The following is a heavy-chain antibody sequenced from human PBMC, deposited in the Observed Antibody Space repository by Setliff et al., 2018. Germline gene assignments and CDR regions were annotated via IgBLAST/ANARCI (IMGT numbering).Heavy chain of an antibody. CDR2: MYHNGDT. J-gene: IGHJ4*02. Sequence: PSETLSLTCAVPDDSTRTNNYFWAWIRQPPGKGLEWIGFMYHNGDTHYSPSLKSRVSLSVDTSKRQVSLKLNTATAADTAVYYCARGTYANSWARFDFWGRGTLVTVSS. CDR3: ARGTYANSWARFDF. V-gene: IGHV4-30-4*08. CDR1: DDSTRTNNYF. D-gene: IGHD2-15*01.